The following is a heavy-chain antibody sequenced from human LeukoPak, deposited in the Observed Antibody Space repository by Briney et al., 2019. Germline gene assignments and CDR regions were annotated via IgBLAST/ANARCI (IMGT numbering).Heavy chain of an antibody. CDR3: ARQGWFGEVGNIQH. Sequence: GESLKISCKGSGYSFSSYWIGWVRQMPGKGLEWMGIINPGDSDTRYSPSLQGQVTVSADKSITTAYLQWSSLKASDTAMYYCARQGWFGEVGNIQHWGQGTLVTVSS. D-gene: IGHD3-10*01. CDR1: GYSFSSYW. J-gene: IGHJ1*01. CDR2: INPGDSDT. V-gene: IGHV5-51*01.